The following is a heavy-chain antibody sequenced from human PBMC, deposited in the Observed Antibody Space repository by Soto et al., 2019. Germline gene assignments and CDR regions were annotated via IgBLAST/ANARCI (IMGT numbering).Heavy chain of an antibody. V-gene: IGHV3-21*01. CDR1: GCTFSSYS. CDR3: ARDYPRSEYYGMDV. J-gene: IGHJ6*02. Sequence: GSLRGSGSASGCTFSSYSMNWVRQAAGKGLEWVSSISSSSSYIYYADSVKGRFTISRDNAKNSLYLQMNSLRAEDTAVYYCARDYPRSEYYGMDVWGQGTTVTVSS. CDR2: ISSSSSYI.